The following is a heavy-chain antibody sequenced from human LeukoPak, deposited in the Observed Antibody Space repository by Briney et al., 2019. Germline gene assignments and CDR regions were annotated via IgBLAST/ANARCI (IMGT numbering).Heavy chain of an antibody. CDR3: ARSIAAEDY. J-gene: IGHJ4*02. CDR2: IYYSGST. D-gene: IGHD6-13*01. Sequence: SETLSLTCTVSGGSISSSSYYWGWIRQPPGKGLEWIGSIYYSGSTNYNPSLKSRVTISVDTSRNQFSLKLSSVTAADTAVYYCARSIAAEDYWGQGTLVTVSS. V-gene: IGHV4-39*07. CDR1: GGSISSSSYY.